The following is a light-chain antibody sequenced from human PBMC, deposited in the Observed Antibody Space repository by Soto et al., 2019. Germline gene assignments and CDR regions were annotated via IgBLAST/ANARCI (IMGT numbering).Light chain of an antibody. CDR1: QRVSNY. CDR2: DAS. Sequence: EIVLAESPATLTLSPGERATLSYRTSQRVSNYLAWYQQKPGQAPRLLMYDASNRATGIPARFSGSGSGADFTLSISRLEPEDFAVYYCQQHGSSPPRTFGQGTKVDIK. CDR3: QQHGSSPPRT. J-gene: IGKJ1*01. V-gene: IGKV3-11*01.